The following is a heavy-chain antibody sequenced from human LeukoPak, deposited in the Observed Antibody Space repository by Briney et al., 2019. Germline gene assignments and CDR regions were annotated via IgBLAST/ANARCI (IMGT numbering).Heavy chain of an antibody. CDR3: ARRDAFDI. CDR2: VYTSGST. Sequence: SQTLSLTCTVSGGSISSGAYYWSWIRQPAGKGLEWIGRVYTSGSTNYNPSLKSRVTISVDTSKNQFSLKLSSVTAADTAVYYCARRDAFDIWGQGTMVTVSS. CDR1: GGSISSGAYY. V-gene: IGHV4-61*02. J-gene: IGHJ3*02.